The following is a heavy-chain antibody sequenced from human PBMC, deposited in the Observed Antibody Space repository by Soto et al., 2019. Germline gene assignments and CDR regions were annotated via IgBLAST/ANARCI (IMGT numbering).Heavy chain of an antibody. CDR3: ARDLLTPRVGATDYWYFDL. J-gene: IGHJ2*01. V-gene: IGHV1-69*08. D-gene: IGHD1-26*01. CDR1: GGTFSSYT. CDR2: IIPILGIA. Sequence: QVQLVQSGAEVKKPGSSVKVSCKASGGTFSSYTISWVRQAPGQGLEWMGRIIPILGIANYAQKFQGRVTITADKSTSTAYMELSSLRSEDTAVYYCARDLLTPRVGATDYWYFDLWGRGTLVTVSS.